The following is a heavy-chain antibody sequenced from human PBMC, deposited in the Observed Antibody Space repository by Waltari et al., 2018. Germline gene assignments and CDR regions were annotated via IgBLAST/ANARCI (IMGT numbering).Heavy chain of an antibody. CDR2: INTDGSST. J-gene: IGHJ3*02. Sequence: EVQLVESGGGLVQPGGSLRLSCAASGFTFSSYWMHWVRQAPGKGLVWVSRINTDGSSTSYADSVKGRFTISRDNAKNTLYLQMNSLRAEDTAVYYCARPITVYHVFDIWGQGTMVTVSS. D-gene: IGHD3-9*01. CDR3: ARPITVYHVFDI. V-gene: IGHV3-74*01. CDR1: GFTFSSYW.